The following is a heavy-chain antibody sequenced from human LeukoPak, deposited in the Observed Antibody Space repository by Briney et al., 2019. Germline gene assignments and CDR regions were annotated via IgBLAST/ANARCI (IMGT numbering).Heavy chain of an antibody. J-gene: IGHJ5*02. Sequence: GGSLRLSCAASGFTFSSYSMNWVRQATGKGLEWVPSISSSSSYIYYAESVKGRFTISRDNAKNSLYLQMNSLRAEDTAVYYCARDRGMVRGVSPFDPWGQGTLVTVSS. D-gene: IGHD3-10*01. CDR1: GFTFSSYS. V-gene: IGHV3-21*01. CDR3: ARDRGMVRGVSPFDP. CDR2: ISSSSSYI.